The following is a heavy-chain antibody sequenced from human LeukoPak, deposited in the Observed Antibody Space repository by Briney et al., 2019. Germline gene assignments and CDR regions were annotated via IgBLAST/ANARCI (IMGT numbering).Heavy chain of an antibody. CDR1: GFTFSRSW. J-gene: IGHJ4*02. V-gene: IGHV3-74*03. D-gene: IGHD6-19*01. CDR3: ARDQGGSGPTTYDY. CDR2: INTDGSDA. Sequence: GGSLRLSCAASGFTFSRSWMHWVRQAPGKGLVWVSRINTDGSDAMYADSVKGRFTISRDNAKNTLYLQMNSLKAEDTAVYYCARDQGGSGPTTYDYWGQGNLVTVSS.